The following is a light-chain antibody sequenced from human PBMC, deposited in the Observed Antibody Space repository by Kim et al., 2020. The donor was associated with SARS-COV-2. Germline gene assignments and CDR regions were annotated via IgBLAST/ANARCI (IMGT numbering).Light chain of an antibody. J-gene: IGKJ1*01. CDR2: GAS. V-gene: IGKV1-27*01. CDR3: QKYDSAPWT. CDR1: QVINNY. Sequence: DIQMTQSPSYLSASVGDRVTITCRASQVINNYLAWYQQKPGKAPTVLIYGASTLHSGVPSRFSGSGSGTDFTLTISSLQPEDVGTYYCQKYDSAPWTFGHGTKVDIK.